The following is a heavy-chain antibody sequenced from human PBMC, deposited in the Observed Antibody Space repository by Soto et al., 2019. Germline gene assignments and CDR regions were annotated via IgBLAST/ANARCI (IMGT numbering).Heavy chain of an antibody. V-gene: IGHV1-69*01. CDR1: GGTFSSYA. D-gene: IGHD5-12*01. J-gene: IGHJ6*02. CDR3: ARELSEGYSGYDYYYGMDV. CDR2: IIPIFGTA. Sequence: QVQLVQSGAEVKKPGSSVKVSCKASGGTFSSYAISWVRQAPGHGLEWMGGIIPIFGTANHAQKFQGRVTITADESTSTAYMELSSLRSEDTAVYYCARELSEGYSGYDYYYGMDVWGQGTTVTVSS.